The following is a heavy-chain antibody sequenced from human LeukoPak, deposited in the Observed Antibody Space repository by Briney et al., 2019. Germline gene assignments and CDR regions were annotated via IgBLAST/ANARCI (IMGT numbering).Heavy chain of an antibody. CDR3: ARDGEATTFDY. CDR2: IYHSGST. D-gene: IGHD5-12*01. Sequence: SETLSLICTVSGYSISSGYYWGWIRQPPGKGLEWIGSIYHSGSTYYNPSLKSRVTISVDTSKNQFSLKLSSVTAADTAVYYCARDGEATTFDYWGQGTLVTVSS. V-gene: IGHV4-38-2*02. CDR1: GYSISSGYY. J-gene: IGHJ4*02.